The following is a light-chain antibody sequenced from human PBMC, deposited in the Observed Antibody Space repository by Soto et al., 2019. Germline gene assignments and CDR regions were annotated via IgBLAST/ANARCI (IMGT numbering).Light chain of an antibody. CDR2: EDS. J-gene: IGLJ3*02. Sequence: QSALTQPASVSGSPGQSITISCTGTSSDAGNYNFVSWYQQHPGKAPKVIIYEDSTRPSGVSNRISGSKSGNTASLTISGLQAEDEADYYCCSYAGSSTFRVFGGGTKLTVL. CDR1: SSDAGNYNF. CDR3: CSYAGSSTFRV. V-gene: IGLV2-23*01.